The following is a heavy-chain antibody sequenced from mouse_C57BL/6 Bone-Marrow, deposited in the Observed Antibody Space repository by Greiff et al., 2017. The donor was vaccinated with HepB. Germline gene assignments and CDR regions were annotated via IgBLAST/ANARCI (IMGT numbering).Heavy chain of an antibody. CDR2: ISYDGSN. CDR3: ARDRFDGYYFDY. J-gene: IGHJ2*01. D-gene: IGHD2-3*01. Sequence: EVHLVESGPGLVKPSQSLSLTCSVTGYSITSGYYWNWIRQFPGNKLEWMGYISYDGSNNYNPSLKNRISITRDTSKNQFFLKLNSVTTEDTATYYCARDRFDGYYFDYWGQGTTLTVSS. CDR1: GYSITSGYY. V-gene: IGHV3-6*01.